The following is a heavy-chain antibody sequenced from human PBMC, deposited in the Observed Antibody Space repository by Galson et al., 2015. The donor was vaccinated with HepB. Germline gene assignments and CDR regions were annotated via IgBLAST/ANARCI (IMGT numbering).Heavy chain of an antibody. D-gene: IGHD3-9*01. J-gene: IGHJ4*02. V-gene: IGHV3-7*01. Sequence: SLRLSCAASGLTFSSNWMSWVRQAPGKGLEWVANIKQDGSEKYYVDPVKGRFTISRDNAKNSLYLQMNSLRAEDTAVYYCAKELRYFDWSDRGYFDYWGQGTLVTVSS. CDR3: AKELRYFDWSDRGYFDY. CDR2: IKQDGSEK. CDR1: GLTFSSNW.